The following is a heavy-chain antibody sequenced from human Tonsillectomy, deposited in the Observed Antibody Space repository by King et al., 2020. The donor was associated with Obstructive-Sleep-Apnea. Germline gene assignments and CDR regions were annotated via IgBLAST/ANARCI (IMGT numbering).Heavy chain of an antibody. Sequence: VQLVESGGGVVQPGRSLRLSCAASRFTFSSYTMHWVRQAPGTGLEWVALISYDVGVKDYADSLRGRFTISRTNSKNTLFLQVNSLRTEDTAVYYCARAGGHYFDLWGRGTLVTVSS. J-gene: IGHJ2*01. CDR2: ISYDVGVK. D-gene: IGHD3-16*01. CDR1: RFTFSSYT. CDR3: ARAGGHYFDL. V-gene: IGHV3-30-3*01.